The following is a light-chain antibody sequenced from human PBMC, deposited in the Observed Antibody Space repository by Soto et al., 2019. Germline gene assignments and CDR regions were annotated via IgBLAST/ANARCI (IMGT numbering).Light chain of an antibody. Sequence: EIVLTQSPATLSVSPGERATLSCRASQSVNSNLAWYQQRPGQAPMLLIYGASTRATGIPARFSGSGSATEFTLTISSLQSEDFAVYYCQQYNYWSPYTCGQGTKLEIK. J-gene: IGKJ2*01. CDR3: QQYNYWSPYT. CDR1: QSVNSN. CDR2: GAS. V-gene: IGKV3-15*01.